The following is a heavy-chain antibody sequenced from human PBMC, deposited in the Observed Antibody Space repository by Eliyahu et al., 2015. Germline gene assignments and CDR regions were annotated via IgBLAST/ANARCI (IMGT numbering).Heavy chain of an antibody. CDR3: VKDYGYCSGGSCYLTAHFDY. CDR1: GFTFSXXX. Sequence: EVQLVEXGGGLVQPGGSLXLSCSASGFTFSXXXXPWVRQAPGKGLEYVSAISSNGXSTYYADSVKGRFTISRDNSKNTLYLQMSSLRAEDTAVYYCVKDYGYCSGGSCYLTAHFDYWGQGTLVTVSS. CDR2: ISSNGXST. J-gene: IGHJ4*02. V-gene: IGHV3-64D*08. D-gene: IGHD2-15*01.